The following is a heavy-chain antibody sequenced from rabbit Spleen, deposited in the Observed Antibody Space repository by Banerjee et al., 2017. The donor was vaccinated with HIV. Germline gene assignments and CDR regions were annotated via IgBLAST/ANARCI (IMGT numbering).Heavy chain of an antibody. V-gene: IGHV1S40*01. CDR1: GFSFSSNYY. CDR3: ARDAAGREDFNL. CDR2: IATGGSGFT. Sequence: QSLEESGGGLVQPEGSLTLTCTASGFSFSSNYYMCWVRQAPGKGLEWIACIATGGSGFTYYASWAKGRFTISKPSSTTVTLQMTSLTVADTATYFCARDAAGREDFNLWGQGTLVTVS. J-gene: IGHJ4*01. D-gene: IGHD4-2*01.